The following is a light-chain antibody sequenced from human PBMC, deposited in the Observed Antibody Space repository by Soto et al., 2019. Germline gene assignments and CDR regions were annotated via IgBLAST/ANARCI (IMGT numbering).Light chain of an antibody. CDR1: SSNIGAGYD. J-gene: IGLJ1*01. Sequence: QSVLTQPPSVSGAPGQRVTISCTGSSSNIGAGYDVHWYQQFPGTAPKLLIYGNSNRPSGVPDRFSGSKSGTSASLAITGLQAEDEADYYCQSYDSSLSGVFGSRTEVTVL. CDR2: GNS. V-gene: IGLV1-40*01. CDR3: QSYDSSLSGV.